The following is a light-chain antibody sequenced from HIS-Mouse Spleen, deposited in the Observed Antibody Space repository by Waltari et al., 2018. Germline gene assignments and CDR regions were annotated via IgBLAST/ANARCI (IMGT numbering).Light chain of an antibody. CDR3: QSYDSSLSAHYV. CDR2: GNS. Sequence: QSVLTQPPSVSGAPGQRVTISCTGSSSNIGAGYDVHWYQQLPGTAPKLLVYGNSNRPSGVPVRFSGSNSGTSASLAITGLQAEDEAEYYCQSYDSSLSAHYVFGTGTKVTVL. J-gene: IGLJ1*01. V-gene: IGLV1-40*01. CDR1: SSNIGAGYD.